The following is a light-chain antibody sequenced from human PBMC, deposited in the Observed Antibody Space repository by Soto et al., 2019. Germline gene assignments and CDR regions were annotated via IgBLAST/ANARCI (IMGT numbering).Light chain of an antibody. V-gene: IGLV2-11*01. CDR3: CSYRGTYIGV. CDR2: DVS. J-gene: IGLJ3*02. CDR1: TSDVGGYSY. Sequence: QSALTQPRSVSGSPGQSVTISCTGTTSDVGGYSYVSWYQQHPGKAPKVMIYDVSKRPSGVPDRFSGSKSGNTASLTISGLQADDEADYYCCSYRGTYIGVFGGGTQLTVL.